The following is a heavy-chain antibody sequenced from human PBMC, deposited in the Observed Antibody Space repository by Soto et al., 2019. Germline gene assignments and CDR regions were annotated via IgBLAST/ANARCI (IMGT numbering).Heavy chain of an antibody. CDR3: ARARNSPNRTYYYYGMDV. Sequence: QVQLQQWGAGLLKPSETLSLTCAVYGGSFSGYYWSWIRQPPGKGLEWIGEINHSGSTNYNPSLKSRVTISVDTSKTPFSLKLSSVTAADTAVYYCARARNSPNRTYYYYGMDVWGQGTPVTVSS. V-gene: IGHV4-34*01. D-gene: IGHD1-7*01. CDR1: GGSFSGYY. J-gene: IGHJ6*02. CDR2: INHSGST.